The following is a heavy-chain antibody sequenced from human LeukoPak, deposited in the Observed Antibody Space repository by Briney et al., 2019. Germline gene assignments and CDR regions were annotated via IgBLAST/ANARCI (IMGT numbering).Heavy chain of an antibody. CDR3: TRVQAVGVPIAVDAYYSYGMDV. J-gene: IGHJ6*02. Sequence: SVKVSCKASGGTFSRNSISWVRQAPGQGLEWMGRTIPIVGLTNYAQNFQGRLTITADTSTNIAYMELSSLRHDDTAVYYCTRVQAVGVPIAVDAYYSYGMDVWGQGTTVTVSS. CDR1: GGTFSRNS. D-gene: IGHD2-2*01. V-gene: IGHV1-69*04. CDR2: TIPIVGLT.